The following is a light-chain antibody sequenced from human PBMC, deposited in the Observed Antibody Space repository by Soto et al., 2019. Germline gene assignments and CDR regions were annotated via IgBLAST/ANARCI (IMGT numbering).Light chain of an antibody. CDR2: DAY. Sequence: EVVLTQSPVTLSLSPGERATISCRASQSFRGLLAWYQQKPGQAPRLLIYDAYNRATGIPPRFSGSGSGTDFTLTISSLEPEDSAVDYCQQRHMWPITFGQGTRLEIK. J-gene: IGKJ5*01. CDR3: QQRHMWPIT. CDR1: QSFRGL. V-gene: IGKV3-11*01.